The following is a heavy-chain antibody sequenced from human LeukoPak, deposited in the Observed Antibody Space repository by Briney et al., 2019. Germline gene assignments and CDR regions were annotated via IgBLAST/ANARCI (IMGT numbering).Heavy chain of an antibody. CDR3: ARGCSSTSCLYYFDY. V-gene: IGHV4-34*01. CDR1: GGSFSGYY. CDR2: INHSGST. J-gene: IGHJ4*02. D-gene: IGHD2-2*01. Sequence: PSETLSLTCAVYGGSFSGYYWSWIRQPPGKGLEWIGEINHSGSTNYNPSLKSQVTISVDTSKNQFSLKLSSVTAADTAVYYCARGCSSTSCLYYFDYWGQGTLVTVSS.